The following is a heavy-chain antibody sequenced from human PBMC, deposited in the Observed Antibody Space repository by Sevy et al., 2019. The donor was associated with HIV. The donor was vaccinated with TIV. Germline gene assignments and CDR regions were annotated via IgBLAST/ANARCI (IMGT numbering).Heavy chain of an antibody. V-gene: IGHV1-46*01. CDR2: INPSGGST. CDR1: GYTFTSYY. CDR3: ARCPDIVVVPAAIYGMDV. Sequence: ASVKVSCKASGYTFTSYYIHWVRQAPGQGLEWMGIINPSGGSTSYAQKFQGRVTMTRDTSTSTVYMELSSLRSEDTAVYYCARCPDIVVVPAAIYGMDVWGQGTTVTVSS. D-gene: IGHD2-2*01. J-gene: IGHJ6*02.